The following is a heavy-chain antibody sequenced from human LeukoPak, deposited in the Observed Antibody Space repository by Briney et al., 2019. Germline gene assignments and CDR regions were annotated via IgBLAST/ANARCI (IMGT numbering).Heavy chain of an antibody. D-gene: IGHD3-10*01. CDR1: GFTFSSYV. CDR3: AKDYYASGSYYRDYFQH. Sequence: GGSLRLSCAASGFTFSSYVMSWVRQAPGKGLEWVSTITGTGGSTYYADSVKGRFTISRDNSKNTLYLQMNSLRAEDTAVYYCAKDYYASGSYYRDYFQHWGQGTLVTASS. J-gene: IGHJ1*01. CDR2: ITGTGGST. V-gene: IGHV3-23*01.